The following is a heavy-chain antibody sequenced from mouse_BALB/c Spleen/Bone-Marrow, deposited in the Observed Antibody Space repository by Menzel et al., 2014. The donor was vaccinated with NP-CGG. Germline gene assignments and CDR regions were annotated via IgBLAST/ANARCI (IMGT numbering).Heavy chain of an antibody. V-gene: IGHV1-7*01. Sequence: VQLQQSGAELAKPGASVKMSCKASGYTFTSYWMHWVKQRPGQGLEWIGYINPSTGYTEYNQKFKDKATLTADKSSSTAYMQLSSLTSEDSAVYYCARSRTGTYFDYWGQGTLSQSPQ. CDR2: INPSTGYT. CDR1: GYTFTSYW. D-gene: IGHD4-1*01. J-gene: IGHJ2*01. CDR3: ARSRTGTYFDY.